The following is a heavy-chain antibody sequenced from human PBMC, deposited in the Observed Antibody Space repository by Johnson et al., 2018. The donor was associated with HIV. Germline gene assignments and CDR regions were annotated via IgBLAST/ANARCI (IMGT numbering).Heavy chain of an antibody. CDR2: IRYDGSNK. CDR3: AREVDGFDI. J-gene: IGHJ3*02. CDR1: GFTFNTYG. V-gene: IGHV3-30*02. Sequence: QVQLVESGGGVVQPGGSLRLSCAASGFTFNTYGMHWVRQAPGKGLEWVAFIRYDGSNKYYADSVKGRFTISRDNSKNTLYLHMNSLRAEDTAVYYCAREVDGFDIWGQGTMVTVSS.